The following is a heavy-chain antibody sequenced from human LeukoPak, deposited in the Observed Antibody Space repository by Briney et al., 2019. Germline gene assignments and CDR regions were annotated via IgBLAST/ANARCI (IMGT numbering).Heavy chain of an antibody. D-gene: IGHD3-22*01. V-gene: IGHV3-15*01. CDR1: GFTFSNAW. Sequence: GGSLRLSCAASGFTFSNAWMSWVRQAPGKGLEWVGRIKSKTDGGTTDYAAPVKGRFTISRDDSKNTLYLQMNSLKTEDTAVYYCTTADISPIVVASWAWSDALDIWGQGTMVTVSS. CDR3: TTADISPIVVASWAWSDALDI. J-gene: IGHJ3*02. CDR2: IKSKTDGGTT.